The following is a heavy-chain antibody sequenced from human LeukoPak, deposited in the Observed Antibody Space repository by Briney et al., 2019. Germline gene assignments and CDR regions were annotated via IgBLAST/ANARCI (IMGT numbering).Heavy chain of an antibody. CDR1: GASISGSSYY. V-gene: IGHV4-39*01. D-gene: IGHD6-19*01. J-gene: IGHJ3*02. Sequence: SETLSLTCTVSGASISGSSYYWGWIRQPPGKGLEWIGSIDYSGSIYYNPSLKSRVSISVDTSKNQFSLKLNSVTAADTAVYYCARQQGSGRWAFEIWGQGTMVTVSS. CDR3: ARQQGSGRWAFEI. CDR2: IDYSGSI.